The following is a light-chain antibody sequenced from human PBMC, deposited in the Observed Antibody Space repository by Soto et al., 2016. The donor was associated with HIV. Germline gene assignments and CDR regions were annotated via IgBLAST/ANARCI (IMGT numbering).Light chain of an antibody. J-gene: IGKJ2*01. CDR2: GAS. CDR1: QGIFNY. V-gene: IGKV1-27*01. Sequence: DIQMTQSPSSLSASVGDRVTITCRASQGIFNYLAWYQQKPGKVPQLLIYGASTLQSGVPSRFSGGGSGTDFTLKISRVEAEDVGVYYCMQGLQTPPTFGQGTQAGDQT. CDR3: MQGLQTPPT.